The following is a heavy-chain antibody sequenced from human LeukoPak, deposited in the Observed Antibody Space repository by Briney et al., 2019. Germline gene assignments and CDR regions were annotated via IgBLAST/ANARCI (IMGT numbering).Heavy chain of an antibody. D-gene: IGHD6-6*01. CDR3: ARATSIAARPLFGY. CDR1: DYTFTSYG. V-gene: IGHV1-2*02. Sequence: GASVKVSCKGSDYTFTSYGISWVRQAPGQGLEWMGWINPNSGGTNYAQKFQGRVTMTRDTSISTAYMELSRLRSDDTAVYYCARATSIAARPLFGYWGQGTLVTVSS. CDR2: INPNSGGT. J-gene: IGHJ4*02.